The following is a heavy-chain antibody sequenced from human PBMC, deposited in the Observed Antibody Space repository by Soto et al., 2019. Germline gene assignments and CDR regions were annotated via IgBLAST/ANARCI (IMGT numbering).Heavy chain of an antibody. CDR2: IYYSGST. V-gene: IGHV4-31*03. J-gene: IGHJ5*02. Sequence: KPTETLSLTCTVSGGSISSGGYYWSWIRQHPGKGLEWIGYIYYSGSTYYNPSLKSRVTISVDTSKNQFSLKLSSVTAADTAVYYCARDPAGAAGTRGCLDLWGQGTLVTVSS. CDR1: GGSISSGGYY. D-gene: IGHD6-13*01. CDR3: ARDPAGAAGTRGCLDL.